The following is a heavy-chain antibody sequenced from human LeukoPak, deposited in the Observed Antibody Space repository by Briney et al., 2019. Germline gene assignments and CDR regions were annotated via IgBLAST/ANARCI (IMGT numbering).Heavy chain of an antibody. Sequence: PGGSLRLSCAASRFSFSKFAMTWVRQAPGKGLEWVSAISGSGGSTYYADSVKGRFTISRGNSKNTLYLQMNSLRAEDTAVYYCANGNSGYDCYWFDPWGQGTLVTVSS. CDR2: ISGSGGST. V-gene: IGHV3-23*01. J-gene: IGHJ5*02. D-gene: IGHD5-12*01. CDR3: ANGNSGYDCYWFDP. CDR1: RFSFSKFA.